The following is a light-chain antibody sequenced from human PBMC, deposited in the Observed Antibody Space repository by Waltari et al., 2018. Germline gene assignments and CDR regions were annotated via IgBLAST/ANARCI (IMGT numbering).Light chain of an antibody. CDR3: CSYAGLGIYV. J-gene: IGLJ1*01. CDR2: EVI. CDR1: SNNVGSYDL. Sequence: QSALTQPASVSGSPGQSITISCTGTSNNVGSYDLVSWYQFRPGEVPKLLIYEVIKRSSGVSDRFSDSKSGNTASLTIYGLQSEDEADYYCCSYAGLGIYVFGTGTKVTVL. V-gene: IGLV2-23*02.